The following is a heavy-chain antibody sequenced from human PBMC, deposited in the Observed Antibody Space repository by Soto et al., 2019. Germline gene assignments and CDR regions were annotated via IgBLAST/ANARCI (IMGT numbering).Heavy chain of an antibody. Sequence: QVQLVQSGPEVKKPGSSLKVSCKASGGTFSSYSISWVRQAPGQGLEWMGRITPIVGIANYAQKFQGRVTITADKSTNTGHMELTSLRSEDTAVYYCAREPYSSFLRSHFDYWGQGILVTVSS. D-gene: IGHD6-19*01. CDR2: ITPIVGIA. J-gene: IGHJ4*02. V-gene: IGHV1-69*02. CDR1: GGTFSSYS. CDR3: AREPYSSFLRSHFDY.